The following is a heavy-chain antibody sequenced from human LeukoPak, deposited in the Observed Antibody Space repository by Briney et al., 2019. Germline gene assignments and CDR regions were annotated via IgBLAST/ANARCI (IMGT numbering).Heavy chain of an antibody. CDR2: ISPDGNSA. CDR3: VSLDGVYYYHMDV. Sequence: GGSLRLSCAASGFTFNRYWMHWVRQAPGKGLVWVSRISPDGNSATYADSVKGRFTISRDNAKNTLYLQMNSLRAEDSAVYYCVSLDGVYYYHMDVWGQGATVTVSS. J-gene: IGHJ6*02. V-gene: IGHV3-74*03. D-gene: IGHD2-8*01. CDR1: GFTFNRYW.